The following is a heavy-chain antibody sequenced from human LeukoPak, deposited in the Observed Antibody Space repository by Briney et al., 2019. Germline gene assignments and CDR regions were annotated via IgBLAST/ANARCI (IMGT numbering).Heavy chain of an antibody. V-gene: IGHV4-39*07. D-gene: IGHD6-13*01. CDR3: AREGAAAGTGFDY. CDR1: GGSISSSSYY. CDR2: IYYSGST. J-gene: IGHJ4*02. Sequence: PSETLSLTCTVSGGSISSSSYYWGWLRQPPGKGLEWIGSIYYSGSTYYNPSLKSRVTISVDTSKNQFSLKLSSVTAADTAVYYCAREGAAAGTGFDYWGQGTLVTVSS.